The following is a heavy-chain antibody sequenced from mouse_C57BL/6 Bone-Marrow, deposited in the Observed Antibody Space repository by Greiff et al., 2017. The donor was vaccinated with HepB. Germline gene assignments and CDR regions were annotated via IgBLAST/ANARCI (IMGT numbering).Heavy chain of an antibody. CDR3: ARHNYGSIYEDYFDY. J-gene: IGHJ2*01. D-gene: IGHD1-1*01. V-gene: IGHV5-15*01. CDR1: GFTFSDYG. Sequence: EVKLMESGGGLVQPGGSLKLSCAASGFTFSDYGMAWVRQAPRKGPEWVAFISNLAYSIYYADTVTGRFTISRENAKNTLYLEMSSLRSEDTAMYYCARHNYGSIYEDYFDYWGQGTTLTVSS. CDR2: ISNLAYSI.